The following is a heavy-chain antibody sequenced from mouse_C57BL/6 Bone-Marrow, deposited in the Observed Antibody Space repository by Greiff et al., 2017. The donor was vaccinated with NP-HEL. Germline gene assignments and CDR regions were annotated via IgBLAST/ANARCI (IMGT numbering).Heavy chain of an antibody. J-gene: IGHJ1*03. V-gene: IGHV1-42*01. CDR3: ARYRIPYYYGSSWYFDV. Sequence: VQLQQSGPELVKPGASVKISCKASGYSFTGYYMNWVKQSPEKSLEWIGEINPSTGGTTYNQKFKAKATLTVDKSSSTAYMQLKSLTSEDSAVYYCARYRIPYYYGSSWYFDVWGTGTTVTVSS. D-gene: IGHD1-1*01. CDR2: INPSTGGT. CDR1: GYSFTGYY.